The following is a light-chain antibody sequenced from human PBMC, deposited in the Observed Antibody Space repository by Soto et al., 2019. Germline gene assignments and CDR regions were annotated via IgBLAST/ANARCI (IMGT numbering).Light chain of an antibody. J-gene: IGKJ5*01. Sequence: EIWLTQSPGTMSLSPGERVTLSCRARQSLCGGDLAGYQQRPGKAPRLVIYGAASRATGIPDRFSGSGSGTDFTLTIGRLEPEYFAVYYFLQYGRSLTLGQGTRLEI. V-gene: IGKV3-20*01. CDR1: QSLCGGD. CDR2: GAA. CDR3: LQYGRSLT.